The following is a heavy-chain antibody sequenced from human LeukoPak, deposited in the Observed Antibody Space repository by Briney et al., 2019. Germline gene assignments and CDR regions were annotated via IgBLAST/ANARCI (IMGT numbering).Heavy chain of an antibody. Sequence: GGSLRLSCAASGFTFSSYAMHWVRQAPGKGLEYVSAISSNGGSTYYADSVKGRFTISRDNSKNTLYLQMGSLRAEDMAVYYCAGGSSGWLFSEFDYWGQGTLVTVSS. CDR3: AGGSSGWLFSEFDY. V-gene: IGHV3-64*02. CDR1: GFTFSSYA. D-gene: IGHD6-19*01. CDR2: ISSNGGST. J-gene: IGHJ4*02.